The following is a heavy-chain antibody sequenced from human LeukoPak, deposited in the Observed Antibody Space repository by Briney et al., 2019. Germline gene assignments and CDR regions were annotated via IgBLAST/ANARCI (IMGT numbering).Heavy chain of an antibody. CDR1: GFTFSSYA. Sequence: GGSLRLSCAASGFTFSSYAMHWVRQAPGKGLEWVAVISYDGSNKYYADSVKGRFTISRDNSKNTLYLQMNSLRAEDTAVYYCARDADTGYYYYYMDVWGKGTTVTVSS. CDR2: ISYDGSNK. CDR3: ARDADTGYYYYYMDV. J-gene: IGHJ6*03. D-gene: IGHD2-8*02. V-gene: IGHV3-30*04.